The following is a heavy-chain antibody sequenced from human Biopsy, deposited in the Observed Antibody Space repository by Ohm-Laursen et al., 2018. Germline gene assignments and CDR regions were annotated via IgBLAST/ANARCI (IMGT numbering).Heavy chain of an antibody. CDR1: GGSISSFY. CDR3: ARRGSGGRSFDH. D-gene: IGHD2-15*01. J-gene: IGHJ4*02. CDR2: ISDSGST. Sequence: PSETLSLTCAVSGGSISSFYWTWIRQPPGKGPEWIGDISDSGSTNYKPSLKSRVIISVDTSKHQFSLNLSSVTAADTAVYYCARRGSGGRSFDHWGQGTLVTVSS. V-gene: IGHV4-59*08.